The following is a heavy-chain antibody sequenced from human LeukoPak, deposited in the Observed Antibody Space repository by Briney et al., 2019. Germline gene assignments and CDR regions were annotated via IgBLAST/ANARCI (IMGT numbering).Heavy chain of an antibody. V-gene: IGHV1-2*06. J-gene: IGHJ3*02. CDR1: GYTFTGYY. CDR2: INPNSGGT. CDR3: ASPGLRYFDWLLLGDDAFDI. Sequence: ASVKVSCKASGYTFTGYYMHWVRQAPGQGLEWMGRINPNSGGTNYAQKFQGRVTMTRDTSISTAYMELSRLRSDVTAVYYCASPGLRYFDWLLLGDDAFDIWGQGTMVTVSS. D-gene: IGHD3-9*01.